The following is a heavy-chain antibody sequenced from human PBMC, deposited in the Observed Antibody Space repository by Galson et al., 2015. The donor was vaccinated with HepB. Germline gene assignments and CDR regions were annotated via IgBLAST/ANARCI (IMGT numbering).Heavy chain of an antibody. D-gene: IGHD6-13*01. CDR2: ISSSSNYI. CDR1: GFTFSNYN. V-gene: IGHV3-21*01. J-gene: IGHJ4*02. Sequence: SLRLSCAASGFTFSNYNMNWVRQAPGKGLEWVSSISSSSNYIYYADSVKGRFTISRDNAKNPLYLQMNSLRAEDTAVYYCARVGLLAAAGKGTLDYWGQGTLVTVSS. CDR3: ARVGLLAAAGKGTLDY.